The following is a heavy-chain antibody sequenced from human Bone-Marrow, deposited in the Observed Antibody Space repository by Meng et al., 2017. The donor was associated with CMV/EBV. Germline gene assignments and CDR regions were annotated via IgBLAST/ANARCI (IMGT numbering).Heavy chain of an antibody. CDR2: INPNSGDT. CDR1: GYTFSGYY. CDR3: ARSQLRGATIIAD. J-gene: IGHJ4*02. D-gene: IGHD1-26*01. V-gene: IGHV1-2*02. Sequence: ASVKVSCKASGYTFSGYYIHWVRQAPGQGLEWMGWINPNSGDTNYAQKFQGRVTMTRDTSISTAYMELSRLRSDDTAVYYCARSQLRGATIIADWGQGPRVTGYS.